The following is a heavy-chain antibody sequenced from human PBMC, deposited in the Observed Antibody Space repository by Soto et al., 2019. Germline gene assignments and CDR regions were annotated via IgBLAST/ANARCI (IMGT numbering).Heavy chain of an antibody. D-gene: IGHD5-18*01. Sequence: SETLSLTCTVSGGSINSGGFYWGWIRQFPGEGLEWIGHISYSGTAYYNPSLKSRVSISIDTSKQQFFLNLSPVTAADTAVYYCARRIVDTADSYFNWFDPWGQGILVTVPS. V-gene: IGHV4-31*03. CDR2: ISYSGTA. CDR1: GGSINSGGFY. CDR3: ARRIVDTADSYFNWFDP. J-gene: IGHJ5*02.